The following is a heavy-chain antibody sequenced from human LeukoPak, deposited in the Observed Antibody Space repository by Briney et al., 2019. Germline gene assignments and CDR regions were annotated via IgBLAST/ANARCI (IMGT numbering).Heavy chain of an antibody. CDR1: GFTFSDYY. CDR2: ISSSGSTI. J-gene: IGHJ4*02. Sequence: GGSLRLSCAASGFTFSDYYMSWIRQAPGKGLEWDSYISSSGSTISYADSVKGRFTISRDNAKNSLYLQMNSLRAEDTAVYYCARFFYGSGRPTQLDYWGQGTLVTVSS. CDR3: ARFFYGSGRPTQLDY. D-gene: IGHD3-10*01. V-gene: IGHV3-11*01.